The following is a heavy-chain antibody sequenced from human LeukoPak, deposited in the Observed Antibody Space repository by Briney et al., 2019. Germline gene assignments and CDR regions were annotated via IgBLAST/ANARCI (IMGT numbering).Heavy chain of an antibody. V-gene: IGHV3-66*01. CDR3: ARVHNVYYYSGPALSSPFAAFDI. J-gene: IGHJ3*02. CDR2: IYSGDST. CDR1: GFTFNSNN. D-gene: IGHD3-22*01. Sequence: GGSLRLSCAASGFTFNSNNMSWVRQAPGKGLEWVSIIYSGDSTYYADSVKGRFTISRDNSKNTPYLQMNSMRVEDTAVYYCARVHNVYYYSGPALSSPFAAFDIWGHGTLVTVSS.